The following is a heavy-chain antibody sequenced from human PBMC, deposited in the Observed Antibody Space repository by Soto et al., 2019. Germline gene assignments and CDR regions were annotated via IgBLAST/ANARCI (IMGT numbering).Heavy chain of an antibody. J-gene: IGHJ6*02. V-gene: IGHV1-2*04. D-gene: IGHD5-12*01. CDR2: INPNSGGT. CDR3: ARDAYVEMATIGTDGMDV. CDR1: GYTFTGYY. Sequence: ASVKVSCKASGYTFTGYYMHWVRQAPGQGLEWMGWINPNSGGTNYAQKFQGWVTMTRDTSISTAYMELSRLRSDDTAVYYCARDAYVEMATIGTDGMDVWGQGTTVTVSS.